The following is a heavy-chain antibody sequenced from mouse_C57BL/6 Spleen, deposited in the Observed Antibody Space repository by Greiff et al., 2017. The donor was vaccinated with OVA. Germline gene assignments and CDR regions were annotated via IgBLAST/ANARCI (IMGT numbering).Heavy chain of an antibody. J-gene: IGHJ3*01. D-gene: IGHD1-1*01. CDR2: ISYSGST. V-gene: IGHV3-1*01. CDR3: AREGYYYGSSYVWLAY. Sequence: DVKLVESGPGMVKPSQSLSLTCTVTGYSITSGYDWHWIRHFPGNILEWMGYISYSGSTNYNPSLKSRISITHDTSKNHFFLKLNSVTTEDTATEYCAREGYYYGSSYVWLAYWGQGTLVTVSA. CDR1: GYSITSGYD.